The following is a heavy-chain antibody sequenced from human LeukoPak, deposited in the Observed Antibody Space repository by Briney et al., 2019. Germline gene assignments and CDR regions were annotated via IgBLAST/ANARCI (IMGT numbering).Heavy chain of an antibody. J-gene: IGHJ3*02. CDR1: GGSISSSSYY. CDR2: IYYSGST. D-gene: IGHD3-22*01. Sequence: PSETLSLTCTVSGGSISSSSYYWGWIRQPPGKGLEWIGSIYYSGSTYYNPSLKSRVTISVDTSKNQFSLKLSSVTAADTAVYYCARPSSGYGRAAFDIWGQGTMVTVSS. CDR3: ARPSSGYGRAAFDI. V-gene: IGHV4-39*01.